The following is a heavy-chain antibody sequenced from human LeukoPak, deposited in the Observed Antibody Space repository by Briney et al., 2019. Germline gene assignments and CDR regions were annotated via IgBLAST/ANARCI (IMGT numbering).Heavy chain of an antibody. J-gene: IGHJ4*02. Sequence: SETLSLTCTVSGGSASSGHYFWSWVRQPPGKGLEWIGYVHNNGDTNYNPSLERRVTISIDTSRTQVSLKLDYVTAADTAVYYCARTGYQGGYWGQGTLVTVSS. CDR2: VHNNGDT. CDR1: GGSASSGHYF. V-gene: IGHV4-61*01. CDR3: ARTGYQGGY. D-gene: IGHD2-2*01.